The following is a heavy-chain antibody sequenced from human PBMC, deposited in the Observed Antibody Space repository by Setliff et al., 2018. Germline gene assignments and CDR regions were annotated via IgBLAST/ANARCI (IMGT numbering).Heavy chain of an antibody. CDR3: AREVLSTVVAWDY. Sequence: ASVKVSCKAFGYTFAKYGTSWVRQAPGQGLEWMGCINPNSGDTTFAQKFQGRVTITRDTSNSTDYMDLSRLTSDDTAVYYCAREVLSTVVAWDYWGQGTLVTVSS. J-gene: IGHJ4*02. V-gene: IGHV1-2*02. D-gene: IGHD4-17*01. CDR1: GYTFAKYG. CDR2: INPNSGDT.